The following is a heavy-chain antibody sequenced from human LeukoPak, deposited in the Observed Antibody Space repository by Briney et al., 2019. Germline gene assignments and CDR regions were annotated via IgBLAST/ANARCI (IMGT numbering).Heavy chain of an antibody. Sequence: ASVTVSCKASGYTFTGYYMHWVRQAPGQGLEWMGWINPNSGGTNYAQKFQGRVTMTRDTSISTAYMELSSLRSEDTAVYYCAGVRRGQYQLLYPYYYGMDVWGKGTTVTVSS. J-gene: IGHJ6*04. D-gene: IGHD2-2*02. CDR2: INPNSGGT. CDR3: AGVRRGQYQLLYPYYYGMDV. CDR1: GYTFTGYY. V-gene: IGHV1-2*02.